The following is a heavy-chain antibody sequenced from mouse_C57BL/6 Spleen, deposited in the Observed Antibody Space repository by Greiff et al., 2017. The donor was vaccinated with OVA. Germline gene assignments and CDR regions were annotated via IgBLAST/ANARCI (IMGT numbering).Heavy chain of an antibody. CDR3: AKKPDSSGYWFAY. V-gene: IGHV1-42*01. J-gene: IGHJ3*01. CDR1: GYSFTGYY. Sequence: EVKLQQSGPELVKPGASVKISCKASGYSFTGYYMNWVKQSPEKSLEWIGEINPSTGGTTYNQKFKAKATLTVDKSSSTAYMQLKSLTSEDSAVYYCAKKPDSSGYWFAYWGQGTLVTVSA. D-gene: IGHD3-2*02. CDR2: INPSTGGT.